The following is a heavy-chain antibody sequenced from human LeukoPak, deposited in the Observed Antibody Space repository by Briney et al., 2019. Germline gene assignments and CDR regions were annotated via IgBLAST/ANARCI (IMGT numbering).Heavy chain of an antibody. CDR1: GGSFSGYY. CDR2: IVHSGNT. Sequence: SETLSLTCAVHGGSFSGYYWSWIRQPPGKGLEWIGEIVHSGNTKYNPSLKSRVTISVDTSKNQFSLNLTSVTAADTAVYYCARFGSSTWYKGAFDIWGQGTMVTVAS. D-gene: IGHD6-13*01. J-gene: IGHJ3*02. V-gene: IGHV4-34*12. CDR3: ARFGSSTWYKGAFDI.